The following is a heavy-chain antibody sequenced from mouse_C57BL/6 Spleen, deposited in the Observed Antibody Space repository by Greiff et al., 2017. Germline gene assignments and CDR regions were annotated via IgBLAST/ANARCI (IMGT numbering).Heavy chain of an antibody. D-gene: IGHD2-3*01. CDR2: IDPNSGGT. J-gene: IGHJ4*01. Sequence: QVQLQQPGAELVKPGASVKLSCKASGYTFTSYWMHWVKQRPGRGLEWIGRIDPNSGGTKYNEKFKSKATLTVDKPSSTAYMQLSSLTSEDSAVYYWAREEGYDGYFGYAMDYWGQGTSVTVSS. CDR3: AREEGYDGYFGYAMDY. CDR1: GYTFTSYW. V-gene: IGHV1-72*01.